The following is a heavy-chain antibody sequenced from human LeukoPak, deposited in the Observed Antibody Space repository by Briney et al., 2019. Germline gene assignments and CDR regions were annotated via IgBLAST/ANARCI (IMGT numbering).Heavy chain of an antibody. V-gene: IGHV3-23*01. D-gene: IGHD6-19*01. CDR2: ISGSGGST. Sequence: GGSLRLSCAASGFTFSSYAMSWVRQAPGKGLEWVSAISGSGGSTYYADSVKGRFTISRDNSKNTLYLQMNSLRAEDTVVYYCARGGKALGYSSGWYHFDYWGQGTLVTVSS. J-gene: IGHJ4*02. CDR3: ARGGKALGYSSGWYHFDY. CDR1: GFTFSSYA.